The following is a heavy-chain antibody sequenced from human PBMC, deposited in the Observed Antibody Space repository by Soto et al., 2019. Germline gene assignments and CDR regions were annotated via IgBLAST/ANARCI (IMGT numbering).Heavy chain of an antibody. J-gene: IGHJ6*02. CDR3: ARGVVVVVAVTDYYYGMDV. D-gene: IGHD2-15*01. Sequence: GASVKVSCKASGYTFTGYYMHWVRQAPGQGLEWMGWINPNSGGTNYAQKFQGRVTMTRDTSISTAYMELRRLRSDDTAVYYCARGVVVVVAVTDYYYGMDVWGQGTTVTVSS. V-gene: IGHV1-2*02. CDR1: GYTFTGYY. CDR2: INPNSGGT.